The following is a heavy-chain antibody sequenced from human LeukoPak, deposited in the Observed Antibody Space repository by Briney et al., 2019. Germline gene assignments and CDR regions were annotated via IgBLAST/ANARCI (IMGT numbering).Heavy chain of an antibody. CDR3: ARVKWYSYSYGPPYYFDY. V-gene: IGHV1-69*05. CDR2: IIPIFGTA. Sequence: ASVKVSCKASGGTFSSYAISWVRHAPGQGLEWMGGIIPIFGTANYAQKFQGRATITTDESTSTAYMELSSLRSEDTAVYYCARVKWYSYSYGPPYYFDYWGQGTLVTVSS. CDR1: GGTFSSYA. J-gene: IGHJ4*02. D-gene: IGHD5-18*01.